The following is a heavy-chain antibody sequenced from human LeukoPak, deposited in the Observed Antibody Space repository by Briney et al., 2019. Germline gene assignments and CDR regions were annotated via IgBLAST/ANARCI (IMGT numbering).Heavy chain of an antibody. J-gene: IGHJ4*02. CDR1: GGTFSSYA. V-gene: IGHV1-69*13. D-gene: IGHD6-19*01. CDR2: IIPIFGTE. Sequence: GASVKVSCKASGGTFSSYAISWVRQAPGQGLEWMGGIIPIFGTENYAQKFQGRVTITADESTSTAYMELSSLRSEDTAVYYCARDPLGISSGWYYDYWGQGTVVTVSS. CDR3: ARDPLGISSGWYYDY.